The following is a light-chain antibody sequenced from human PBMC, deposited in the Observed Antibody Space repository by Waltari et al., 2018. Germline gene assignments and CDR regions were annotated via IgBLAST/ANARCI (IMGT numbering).Light chain of an antibody. Sequence: IVLTQSPATLSLSPGERATVSCRASQSISSHLAWCQQKPGQAPRLLVFDASNRATGIPTRFSGAGSGTDFTLSVTTLEPEDFAVYYCQHRSDWPWTFGQGTKVEFK. CDR2: DAS. CDR3: QHRSDWPWT. CDR1: QSISSH. J-gene: IGKJ1*01. V-gene: IGKV3-11*01.